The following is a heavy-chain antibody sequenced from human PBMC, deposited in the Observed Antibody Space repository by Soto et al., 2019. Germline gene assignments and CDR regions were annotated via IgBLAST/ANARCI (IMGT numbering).Heavy chain of an antibody. J-gene: IGHJ5*01. CDR1: GFTFSSYA. Sequence: EVQLLESGGGLVQPGGSLRLSCAASGFTFSSYAMMWVRQAPVKWLEWVSAISGSGDSTYYAASVKGRFTISRENSKNTLYLPMNSLSAEDTAVYYCARRGSGSDYDSWGQGTLVTVSS. D-gene: IGHD1-26*01. CDR3: ARRGSGSDYDS. V-gene: IGHV3-23*01. CDR2: ISGSGDST.